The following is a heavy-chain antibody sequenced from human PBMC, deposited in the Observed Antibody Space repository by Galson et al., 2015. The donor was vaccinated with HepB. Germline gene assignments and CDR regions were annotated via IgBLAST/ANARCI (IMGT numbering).Heavy chain of an antibody. Sequence: SLRLSCAASGLTFSSYAMSWVRQAPGKGLEWVSAISGSGGSTYYADSVKGRFTISRDNSKNTLYLQMNSLRAEDTAVYYCASFPGGYSSSWLPKSDYYYGMDVWGQGTTVTVSS. CDR2: ISGSGGST. CDR3: ASFPGGYSSSWLPKSDYYYGMDV. D-gene: IGHD6-13*01. CDR1: GLTFSSYA. V-gene: IGHV3-23*01. J-gene: IGHJ6*02.